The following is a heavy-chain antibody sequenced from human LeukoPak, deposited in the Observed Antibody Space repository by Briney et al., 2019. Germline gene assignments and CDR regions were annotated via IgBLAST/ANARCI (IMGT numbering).Heavy chain of an antibody. CDR2: ISYDGSNK. J-gene: IGHJ4*02. V-gene: IGHV3-30-3*01. CDR3: ARDSGYSKRYYFDY. D-gene: IGHD2-15*01. Sequence: GGSLRLSCAASGFTFSSYAMHWVRQAPGKGLEWVAVISYDGSNKYYADSVKGRFTISRDNSKNTLYLQMNSLRAEDTAVYYCARDSGYSKRYYFDYWGQGTLVTVSS. CDR1: GFTFSSYA.